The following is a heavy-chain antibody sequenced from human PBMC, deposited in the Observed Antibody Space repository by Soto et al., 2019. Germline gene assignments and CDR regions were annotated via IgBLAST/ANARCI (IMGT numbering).Heavy chain of an antibody. D-gene: IGHD2-2*01. CDR2: IKQDGSEK. J-gene: IGHJ4*02. Sequence: PGGSLRLSCAASGFTFSSYWMSWVRQAPGKGLEWVANIKQDGSEKYYVDSVKGRFTISRDNAKNSLYLQMNSLRAEDTAVYYCASLIHPRYCSSTSCYFDNWNDEVGTTVDYWGQGTLVTVSS. V-gene: IGHV3-7*01. CDR1: GFTFSSYW. CDR3: ASLIHPRYCSSTSCYFDNWNDEVGTTVDY.